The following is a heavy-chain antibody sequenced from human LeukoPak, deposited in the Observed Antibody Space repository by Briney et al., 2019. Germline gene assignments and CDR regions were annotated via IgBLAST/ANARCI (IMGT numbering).Heavy chain of an antibody. Sequence: GGSLRLSCAASGFTFSNYWMTWVRQAPGKGLEWVANIKQDGSERYYVDSVKGRFTISRDNAKNSLYLQMNSLRVEDTAVYYCTKKTGGYWGQGTLVTVSA. V-gene: IGHV3-7*03. CDR1: GFTFSNYW. CDR3: TKKTGGY. CDR2: IKQDGSER. J-gene: IGHJ4*02.